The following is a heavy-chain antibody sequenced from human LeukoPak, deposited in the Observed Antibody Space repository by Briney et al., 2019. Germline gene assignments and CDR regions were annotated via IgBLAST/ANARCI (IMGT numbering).Heavy chain of an antibody. D-gene: IGHD2-2*01. J-gene: IGHJ5*02. CDR1: GGSFSGYY. V-gene: IGHV4-34*01. Sequence: SETLSLTCAVYGGSFSGYYWGWIRQPPGKGLEWIGEINHSGSTYYNPSLKSRVTISVDTSKNQFSLKLSSVTAADTAVYFCARGIEVVPTTLDRNWFDPWGQGTLVSVST. CDR2: INHSGST. CDR3: ARGIEVVPTTLDRNWFDP.